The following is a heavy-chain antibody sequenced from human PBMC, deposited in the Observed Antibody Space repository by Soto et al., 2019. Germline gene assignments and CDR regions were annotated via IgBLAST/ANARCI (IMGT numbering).Heavy chain of an antibody. D-gene: IGHD3-9*01. Sequence: QVQLVESGGGVVQPGRSLRLSCAASGFTFSNFGIQWVRQAPGKGPEWLAAISYDGSTEVYVDSVKGRFTISRDNPKNTLYLQINIRGIEDSAMFYFAKGAAQNFVLLSIDWGLGTLVTVSS. CDR3: AKGAAQNFVLLSID. CDR2: ISYDGSTE. V-gene: IGHV3-30*18. J-gene: IGHJ4*02. CDR1: GFTFSNFG.